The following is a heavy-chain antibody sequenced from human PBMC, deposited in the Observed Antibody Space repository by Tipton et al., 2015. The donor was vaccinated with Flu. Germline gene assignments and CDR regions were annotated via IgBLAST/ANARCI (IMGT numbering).Heavy chain of an antibody. V-gene: IGHV4-38-2*02. D-gene: IGHD3-10*01. CDR3: ARRTYYYGSGEQDY. CDR1: GDSMRSDYF. Sequence: TLSLTCTVSGDSMRSDYFWGWIRQPPGKGLEWIGSISHSGSTYYNPSLKSRVTISLDTSKNQFSLKLSSVTAADTAVYYCARRTYYYGSGEQDYWGQGTLVTVSS. CDR2: ISHSGST. J-gene: IGHJ4*02.